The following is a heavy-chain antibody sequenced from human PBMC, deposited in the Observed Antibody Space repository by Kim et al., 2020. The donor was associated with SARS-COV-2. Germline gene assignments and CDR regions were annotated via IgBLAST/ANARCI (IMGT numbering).Heavy chain of an antibody. CDR1: GFIFDTYA. J-gene: IGHJ4*02. Sequence: GGSLRLSCAASGFIFDTYAMHWVRQTPGKGLEYVSAISSNGADPYYADSVRGRFTISRDNSRNTLYLQMGSLRGEDMGVYYCAREGRHCSGTACYVFDDWGQGTLVTVSA. D-gene: IGHD2-2*01. CDR3: AREGRHCSGTACYVFDD. V-gene: IGHV3-64*02. CDR2: ISSNGADP.